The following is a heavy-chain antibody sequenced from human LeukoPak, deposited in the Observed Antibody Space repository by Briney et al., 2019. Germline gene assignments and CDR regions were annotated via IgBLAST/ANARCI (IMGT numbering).Heavy chain of an antibody. Sequence: PGGSLRLSCAASGFTFSSYEMNWVRQAPGKGLEWVSYISSSGSTIYYADSVKGRFTISRDNAKNSLYLQMNSLRAEDTAVYYCAREKVVPAAITVYNWFDPWGQRTLVTVSS. V-gene: IGHV3-48*03. D-gene: IGHD2-2*01. CDR1: GFTFSSYE. CDR2: ISSSGSTI. CDR3: AREKVVPAAITVYNWFDP. J-gene: IGHJ5*02.